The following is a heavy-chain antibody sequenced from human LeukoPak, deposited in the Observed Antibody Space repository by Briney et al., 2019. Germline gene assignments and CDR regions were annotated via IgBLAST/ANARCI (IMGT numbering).Heavy chain of an antibody. J-gene: IGHJ6*03. CDR1: GFTFSSYA. V-gene: IGHV3-23*01. Sequence: GGSMRLSCAASGFTFSSYAMSWVRQAPGKGLKWVSTINDNGDGTYYADSVKGRFTISRDNSYNTVSLQMNSLRDEDTGVYYCAKGLRTGVGPYMGYHYYMDVWGKGATVTVSS. CDR3: AKGLRTGVGPYMGYHYYMDV. D-gene: IGHD3-16*01. CDR2: INDNGDGT.